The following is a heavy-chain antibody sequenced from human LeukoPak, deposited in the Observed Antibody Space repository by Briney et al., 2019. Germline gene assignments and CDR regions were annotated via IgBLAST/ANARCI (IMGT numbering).Heavy chain of an antibody. CDR2: INPSGGSA. J-gene: IGHJ5*02. CDR1: GYTFTSYY. V-gene: IGHV1-46*01. Sequence: PVASVKVSCKASGYTFTSYYMHCVRQAPGQGLEWMGIINPSGGSASYAQKFQGRVTMTRDTSTSTVYMELSSLRSEDTAVYYCARDTSGRIAAAGTAWFDPWGQGTLVTVSS. D-gene: IGHD6-13*01. CDR3: ARDTSGRIAAAGTAWFDP.